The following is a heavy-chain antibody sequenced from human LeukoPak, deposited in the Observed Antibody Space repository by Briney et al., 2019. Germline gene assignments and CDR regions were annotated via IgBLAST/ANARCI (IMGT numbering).Heavy chain of an antibody. CDR3: ARELRHGGPSTGIDY. J-gene: IGHJ4*02. D-gene: IGHD2-8*02. V-gene: IGHV4-34*01. CDR1: GGSFSGYY. Sequence: PSETLSLTCAVYGGSFSGYYWSWIRQPPGKGLEWIGEINHSGSTNYNPSLKSRVTISVDTSKNQFSLKLSSVTAADTAVYYCARELRHGGPSTGIDYWGQGTLVTVSS. CDR2: INHSGST.